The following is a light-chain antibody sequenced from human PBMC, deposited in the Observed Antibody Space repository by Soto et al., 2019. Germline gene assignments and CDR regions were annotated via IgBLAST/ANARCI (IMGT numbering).Light chain of an antibody. J-gene: IGLJ2*01. V-gene: IGLV1-40*01. Sequence: QSVLTQPPSVSGAPGQSVTISCTGSSSNIGAGYDVHWYQQLPGTAPKLLIYGHNNRPSGVPDRFSGSKSGTSASLAITGLQAEDEADYYCQSYDSSLSGSRVFGGGTKLTVL. CDR1: SSNIGAGYD. CDR3: QSYDSSLSGSRV. CDR2: GHN.